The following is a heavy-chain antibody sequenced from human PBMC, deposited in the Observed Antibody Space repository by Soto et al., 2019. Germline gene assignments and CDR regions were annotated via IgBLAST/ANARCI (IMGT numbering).Heavy chain of an antibody. CDR3: ASSYGSGYRAFDS. CDR1: GDTFNFYS. D-gene: IGHD3-10*01. V-gene: IGHV1-69*02. CDR2: INPILSMS. J-gene: IGHJ4*02. Sequence: QVQLVQSGAEVKKPGSSVRLSCKASGDTFNFYSINWVRQAPGLGLEWMGRINPILSMSNYAQRFQGRVTMTADKSTSTAYMELSSLRSEDTAMYYCASSYGSGYRAFDSWGQGALVTVSS.